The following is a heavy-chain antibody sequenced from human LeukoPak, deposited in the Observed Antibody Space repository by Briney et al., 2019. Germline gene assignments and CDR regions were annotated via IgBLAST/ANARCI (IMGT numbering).Heavy chain of an antibody. V-gene: IGHV4-59*01. J-gene: IGHJ5*02. CDR3: ARHGAGILWSGWFDP. D-gene: IGHD2-21*01. Sequence: PSETLSLTCTVSGGSISSYDWSWIRQPPGKGLEWTGYIYYSGSTNYNPSLKSRVTISVDTSKNQFSLKLSSVTAAATAVYYYARHGAGILWSGWFDPWGQGTLVTVSS. CDR2: IYYSGST. CDR1: GGSISSYD.